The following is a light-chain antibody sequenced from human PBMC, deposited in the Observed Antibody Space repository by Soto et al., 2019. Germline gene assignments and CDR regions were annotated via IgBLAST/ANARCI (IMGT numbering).Light chain of an antibody. J-gene: IGKJ4*01. CDR1: QSVSSSY. Sequence: EIVLTQSPGTLSLSPGERATLSCRASQSVSSSYLAWYQQKPGQAPRLLIYGASSRATGIPDRFSGSGSGTDFTLTISRLXXXXXAXYYCQQYGSSPRLTFGGGTKVEIK. CDR3: QQYGSSPRLT. V-gene: IGKV3-20*01. CDR2: GAS.